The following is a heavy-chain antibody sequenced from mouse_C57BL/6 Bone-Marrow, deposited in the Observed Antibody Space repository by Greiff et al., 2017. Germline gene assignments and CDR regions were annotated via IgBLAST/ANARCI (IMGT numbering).Heavy chain of an antibody. CDR1: GYSITRDY. Sequence: EVKLVESGPGLAKPSQTLSLTCSVTGYSITRDYWNWIRKFPGNKLEYMGYISYSGSTYYNPSPKSPIPITRHTSKNQYYLQFNSVTTEDTATYYCARRGDDYGPNYYAMDYWGQGTSVTVSS. D-gene: IGHD2-4*01. J-gene: IGHJ4*01. V-gene: IGHV3-8*01. CDR2: ISYSGST. CDR3: ARRGDDYGPNYYAMDY.